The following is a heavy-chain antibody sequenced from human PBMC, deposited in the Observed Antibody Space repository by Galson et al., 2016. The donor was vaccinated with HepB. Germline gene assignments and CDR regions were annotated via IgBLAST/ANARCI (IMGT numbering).Heavy chain of an antibody. V-gene: IGHV3-30-3*01. J-gene: IGHJ6*02. D-gene: IGHD3-10*01. CDR3: ATDPKHRSGSFSAIYYHSMDV. CDR1: GFTFSTYA. Sequence: SLRLSCAASGFTFSTYAMNWVRQAPGKGLEWVAVIEHTGNIKYYVDSVKGRLTISRDSSRNKLYLEMNNLRIEDTAVYYCATDPKHRSGSFSAIYYHSMDVWGQGTTVTVSS. CDR2: IEHTGNIK.